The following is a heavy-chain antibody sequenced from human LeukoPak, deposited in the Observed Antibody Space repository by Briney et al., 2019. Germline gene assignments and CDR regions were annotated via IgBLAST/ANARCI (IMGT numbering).Heavy chain of an antibody. CDR1: GFTFSSYA. Sequence: GGSLRLSCAASGFTFSSYAMHWDRQAPGKGLEYVSAISSNGGSTYYANFVKGRFTISRDNSKNTLYLQMGSLRAEDMAVYYCARGVVGAPIPQFDYWGQGTLVTVSS. J-gene: IGHJ4*02. V-gene: IGHV3-64*01. D-gene: IGHD1-26*01. CDR3: ARGVVGAPIPQFDY. CDR2: ISSNGGST.